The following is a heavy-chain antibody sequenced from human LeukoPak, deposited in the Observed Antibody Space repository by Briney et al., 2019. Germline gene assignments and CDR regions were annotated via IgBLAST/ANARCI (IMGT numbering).Heavy chain of an antibody. D-gene: IGHD4-17*01. J-gene: IGHJ3*02. CDR1: GFTFSNYG. Sequence: PGRSLRLSCAASGFTFSNYGMHWVRQAPGKGLEWVAVISYDGSNKYYADSVKGRFTISRDNSKNTLYVQMNSLRAEDTAVYHCATDPHNYGPDAFDIWGQGTMVTVSS. CDR2: ISYDGSNK. V-gene: IGHV3-30*03. CDR3: ATDPHNYGPDAFDI.